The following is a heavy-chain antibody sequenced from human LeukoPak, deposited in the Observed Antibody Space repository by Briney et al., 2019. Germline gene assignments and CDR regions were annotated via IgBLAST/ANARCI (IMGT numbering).Heavy chain of an antibody. J-gene: IGHJ3*02. V-gene: IGHV4-39*01. Sequence: PSETLSLTCTVSGGSIISSSYYWGWIRQPPGKGLEWIGSIYYSGSTYYNPSLKSRVTISVDTSKNQFSLKLSSVTAADTAVYYCARHNHDFWSRGAFDIWGQGTMVTISS. CDR2: IYYSGST. D-gene: IGHD3-3*01. CDR3: ARHNHDFWSRGAFDI. CDR1: GGSIISSSYY.